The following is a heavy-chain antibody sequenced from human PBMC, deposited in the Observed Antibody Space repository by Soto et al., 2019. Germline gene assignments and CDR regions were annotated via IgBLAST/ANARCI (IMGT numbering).Heavy chain of an antibody. D-gene: IGHD3-3*01. V-gene: IGHV1-3*01. CDR2: INAGNGNT. Sequence: VQLVQSGAEVKKPGASVKVSCKASGNSFTTYVMHWVRQAPGQSLEWMGWINAGNGNTKYSQRFQGRVTITRDTSASTAFMELSSLRSEDTAVYYCAREGLYYDFWSGHYVLDVWGQGTTVTVSS. CDR3: AREGLYYDFWSGHYVLDV. CDR1: GNSFTTYV. J-gene: IGHJ6*02.